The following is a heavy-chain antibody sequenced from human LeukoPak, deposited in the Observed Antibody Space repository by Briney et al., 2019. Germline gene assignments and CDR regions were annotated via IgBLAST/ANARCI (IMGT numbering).Heavy chain of an antibody. D-gene: IGHD4-17*01. CDR2: INPNSANT. V-gene: IGHV1-8*03. CDR3: ARGDFGETNTAFDI. CDR1: GYTFTDYD. Sequence: ASVKVSCKTSGYTFTDYDIHWVRQAPGQGLAWMGWINPNSANTNFAQKLQGRLTFTSDTSLNLVYMELSGLTSEDAAVYFCARGDFGETNTAFDIWGQGTLVAVSS. J-gene: IGHJ3*02.